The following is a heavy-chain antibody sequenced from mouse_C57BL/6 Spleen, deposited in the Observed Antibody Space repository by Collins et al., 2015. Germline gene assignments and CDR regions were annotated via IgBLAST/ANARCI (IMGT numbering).Heavy chain of an antibody. J-gene: IGHJ2*01. CDR2: IYPGSGGT. CDR3: ARSLTGTEYYFDY. Sequence: QVQLQQPGAELVKPGASVKMSCKASGYTFTSYWITWVKQRPGQGLEWIGDIYPGSGGTNYNEKFKSKATLTVDTSSSTAYMQLSSLTSEDSAVYYCARSLTGTEYYFDYWGQGTTLTVSS. D-gene: IGHD4-1*01. V-gene: IGHV1-55*01. CDR1: GYTFTSYW.